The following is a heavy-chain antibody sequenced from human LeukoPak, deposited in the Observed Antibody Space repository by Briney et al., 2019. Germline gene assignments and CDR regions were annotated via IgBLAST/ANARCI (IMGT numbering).Heavy chain of an antibody. CDR2: INTNSGGT. CDR3: ARLPRHILTGYYPY. Sequence: ASVTVSCKASGYTFTGYYMHWVRQAPGQGLEWMGWINTNSGGTNYAQKFQGRVTMTRDTSISTAYMELSRLRSDDTAVYYCARLPRHILTGYYPYWGQGTLVTVSS. J-gene: IGHJ4*02. D-gene: IGHD3-9*01. V-gene: IGHV1-2*02. CDR1: GYTFTGYY.